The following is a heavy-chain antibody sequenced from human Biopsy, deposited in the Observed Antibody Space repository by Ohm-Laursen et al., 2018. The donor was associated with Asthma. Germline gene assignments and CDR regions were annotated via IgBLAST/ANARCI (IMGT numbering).Heavy chain of an antibody. CDR3: VRASVAASSNWFDP. D-gene: IGHD6-19*01. CDR1: GASIKTDDHY. Sequence: SQTLSLTCAVSGASIKTDDHYWSWLRQPPGKGLEWFGFIHYSGSTSYNPSLKGGVTISVDTSKNQFSLKLSSVTAADTAVYYCVRASVAASSNWFDPWGQGTLVTVSS. CDR2: IHYSGST. V-gene: IGHV4-30-4*01. J-gene: IGHJ5*02.